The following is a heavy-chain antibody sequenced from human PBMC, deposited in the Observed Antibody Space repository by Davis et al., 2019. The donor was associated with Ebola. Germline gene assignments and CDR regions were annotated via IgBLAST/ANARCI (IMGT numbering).Heavy chain of an antibody. Sequence: GESLKISCAASGFTFSSYWMHWVRQAPGKGLVWVSRINSDGSSTSYADSVKGRFAMSRDNAKNTLYLQMNSLRAEDTAVYYCAKDGGYTIFGVVGPFDIWGQGTMVTVSS. D-gene: IGHD3-3*01. V-gene: IGHV3-74*01. CDR3: AKDGGYTIFGVVGPFDI. J-gene: IGHJ3*02. CDR2: INSDGSST. CDR1: GFTFSSYW.